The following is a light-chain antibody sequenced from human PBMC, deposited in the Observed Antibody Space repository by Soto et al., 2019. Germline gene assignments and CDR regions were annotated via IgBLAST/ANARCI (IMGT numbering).Light chain of an antibody. CDR1: QSLLHSNGYNY. Sequence: DILMTQSPLSLPFTPGEPASISCRSSQSLLHSNGYNYLYWYLQKPGQSPQLLIYKVSNRDSGVPARFSGSGSGTDFALKISRVEADDVGVYYCMQATHWPITFGQGTRLEIK. CDR3: MQATHWPIT. V-gene: IGKV2-28*01. J-gene: IGKJ5*01. CDR2: KVS.